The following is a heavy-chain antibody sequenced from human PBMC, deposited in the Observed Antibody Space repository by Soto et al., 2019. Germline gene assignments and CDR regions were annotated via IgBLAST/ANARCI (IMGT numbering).Heavy chain of an antibody. CDR1: GGTFSSYA. V-gene: IGHV1-69*13. D-gene: IGHD3-10*01. J-gene: IGHJ6*02. CDR2: IIPIFGTA. Sequence: ASVKVSCKASGGTFSSYAISWVRQAPGQGLEWMGGIIPIFGTANYAQKFQGRVTITADESTSTAYMELSSLRSEDTAVYYCATYTFMVRGPYGMDVWGQGTTVTVSS. CDR3: ATYTFMVRGPYGMDV.